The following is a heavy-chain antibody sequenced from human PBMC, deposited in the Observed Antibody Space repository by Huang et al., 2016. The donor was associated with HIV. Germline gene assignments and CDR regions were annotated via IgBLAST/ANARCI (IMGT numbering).Heavy chain of an antibody. CDR3: ARGQLGSYGDYDVLY. D-gene: IGHD4-17*01. V-gene: IGHV1-69*13. Sequence: QVQLVQSGAEVKTPGSSVKVSCKASGGTFSKYAISWVRQTPGQGLEGMGGIVPMCGTPTYARKFQGRVTITADDSTSTTYVEVSSLRSEDTALYYCARGQLGSYGDYDVLYWGQGTLVTVSS. CDR1: GGTFSKYA. J-gene: IGHJ4*02. CDR2: IVPMCGTP.